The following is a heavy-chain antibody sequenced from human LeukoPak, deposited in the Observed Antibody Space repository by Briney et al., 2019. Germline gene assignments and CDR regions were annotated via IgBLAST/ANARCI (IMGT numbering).Heavy chain of an antibody. Sequence: LAGGSLRLSCAASGFSFDDRGMNGPRQAPGKGLEWVSGITWDGGRIGYADSVKGRFTISRDNAKNFLYLQMNSLRAEDTALYHCVRDISYGGFDIWGQGTMVTVSS. D-gene: IGHD4-23*01. CDR3: VRDISYGGFDI. CDR2: ITWDGGRI. J-gene: IGHJ3*02. V-gene: IGHV3-20*01. CDR1: GFSFDDRG.